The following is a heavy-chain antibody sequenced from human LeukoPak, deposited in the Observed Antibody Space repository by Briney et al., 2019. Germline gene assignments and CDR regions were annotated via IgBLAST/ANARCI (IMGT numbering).Heavy chain of an antibody. CDR3: VRGDGSGFYYYYGMDV. CDR2: INPNSGGT. CDR1: GYTFTGYY. V-gene: IGHV1-2*02. D-gene: IGHD3-10*01. J-gene: IGHJ6*02. Sequence: ASVKVSCKASGYTFTGYYMHWVRQAPGQGLEWMGWINPNSGGTNYAQKFQGRVTMTRDTYISTAYMELSRLRSDDTAVYYCVRGDGSGFYYYYGMDVWGQGTTVTVSS.